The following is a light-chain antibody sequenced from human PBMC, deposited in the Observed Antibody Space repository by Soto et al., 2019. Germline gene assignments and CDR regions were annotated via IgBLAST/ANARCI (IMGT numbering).Light chain of an antibody. CDR2: EGS. J-gene: IGLJ1*01. V-gene: IGLV2-23*01. CDR3: CSYAGSSRDV. Sequence: QSALTQPASVSGSPGQSINISCSGTSSDVGSYNLVSWYQQHPGKAPKLMIYEGSKRPSGVSNRFSGSKSGNTASLTISGLQAEDEADYYCCSYAGSSRDVFGTGTKLTVL. CDR1: SSDVGSYNL.